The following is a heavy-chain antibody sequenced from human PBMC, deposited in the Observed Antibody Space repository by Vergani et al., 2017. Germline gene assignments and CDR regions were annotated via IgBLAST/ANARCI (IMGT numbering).Heavy chain of an antibody. J-gene: IGHJ4*02. CDR1: GFTFSSYS. V-gene: IGHV3-23*04. Sequence: EVQLVESGGGLVKPGGSLRLSCAASGFTFSSYSMNWVRQAPGKGLEWVSAISGSGGTTYYADSVKGRFTISRDNSKNTLYLQMNSLRAEDTAVYYCAKVQQWLLRSFDYWGQGTLVTVSS. D-gene: IGHD6-19*01. CDR3: AKVQQWLLRSFDY. CDR2: ISGSGGTT.